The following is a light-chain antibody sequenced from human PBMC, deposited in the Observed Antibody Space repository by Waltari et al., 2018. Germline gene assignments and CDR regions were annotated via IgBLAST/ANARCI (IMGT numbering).Light chain of an antibody. J-gene: IGLJ2*01. CDR3: SSYTSSSTYVV. V-gene: IGLV2-14*03. Sequence: QSALTQPASVSGSPGQSITISCTGTSSDVGGYHYVSWYQQHPGKAPKRMISDVSKRPSGVSNRFSGSKSGNTASRTISGLQAEDEADYYCSSYTSSSTYVVFGGVTKLTVL. CDR2: DVS. CDR1: SSDVGGYHY.